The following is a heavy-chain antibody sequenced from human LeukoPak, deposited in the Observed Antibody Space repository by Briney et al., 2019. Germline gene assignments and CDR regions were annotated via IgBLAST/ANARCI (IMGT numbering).Heavy chain of an antibody. CDR3: AGTVTTRYYFDY. Sequence: PSETLSLTCTVSGGSISSTSYYWGWIRQPPGKGLEWIGSIYYTGSTYYNPSLKSRVTLSVDTSKKQFSLKLSSVTAADTAVYYCAGTVTTRYYFDYRGQGTLVTVSS. D-gene: IGHD4-17*01. J-gene: IGHJ4*02. V-gene: IGHV4-39*07. CDR2: IYYTGST. CDR1: GGSISSTSYY.